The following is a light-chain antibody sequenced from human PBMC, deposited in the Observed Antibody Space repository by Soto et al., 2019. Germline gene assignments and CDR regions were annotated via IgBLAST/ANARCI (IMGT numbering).Light chain of an antibody. CDR2: KAS. J-gene: IGKJ4*01. CDR1: QSISNW. V-gene: IGKV1-5*03. CDR3: KQYHRGLT. Sequence: DIQMTQSPSTLSASVGDRVTITCRASQSISNWLAWYQQKPGKAPKLLIYKASSLESGVPSRFSGSGSGTEFTLTISSLQPDDFAIYYCKQYHRGLTFGGGTKVEIK.